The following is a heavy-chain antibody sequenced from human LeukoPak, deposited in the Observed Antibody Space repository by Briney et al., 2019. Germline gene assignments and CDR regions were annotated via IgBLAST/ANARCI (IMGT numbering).Heavy chain of an antibody. CDR2: IWYDGSNK. CDR3: ARERSYCSGGSCYFNYYYYGMDV. D-gene: IGHD2-15*01. J-gene: IGHJ6*02. Sequence: GGSLRLSCAASGFTFSSYGMHWVRQAPGKGLEWVAVIWYDGSNKYYADSVKGRFTISRDNSKNTLYLQMNSLRAEDTAVYYCARERSYCSGGSCYFNYYYYGMDVWGQGTTVTVSS. CDR1: GFTFSSYG. V-gene: IGHV3-33*01.